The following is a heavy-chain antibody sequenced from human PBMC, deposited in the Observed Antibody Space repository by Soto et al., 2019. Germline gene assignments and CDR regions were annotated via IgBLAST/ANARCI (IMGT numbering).Heavy chain of an antibody. J-gene: IGHJ6*02. CDR1: GGTFSSYA. D-gene: IGHD3-22*01. Sequence: SVKVSCKASGGTFSSYAISWVRQAPGQGLEWMGGIIPIFGTANYAQKFQGRVTITADESTGTAYMELSSLRSEDTAVYYCARAPLTYYYHSSGSRARYYYYYGMDVWGQGTTVTVSS. CDR3: ARAPLTYYYHSSGSRARYYYYYGMDV. CDR2: IIPIFGTA. V-gene: IGHV1-69*13.